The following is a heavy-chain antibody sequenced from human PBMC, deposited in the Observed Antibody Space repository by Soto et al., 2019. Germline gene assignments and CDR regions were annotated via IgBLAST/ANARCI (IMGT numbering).Heavy chain of an antibody. CDR1: GFTFSNAW. CDR3: TTDLGQITMVRGVP. Sequence: GGSLRLSCAASGFTFSNAWMSWVRQAPGKGLEWVGRIKSKTDGGTTDYAAPMKGRFTISRDDSKNTLYLQMNSLKTEDTAVYYCTTDLGQITMVRGVPWGQGTLVTVSS. J-gene: IGHJ5*02. D-gene: IGHD3-10*01. V-gene: IGHV3-15*01. CDR2: IKSKTDGGTT.